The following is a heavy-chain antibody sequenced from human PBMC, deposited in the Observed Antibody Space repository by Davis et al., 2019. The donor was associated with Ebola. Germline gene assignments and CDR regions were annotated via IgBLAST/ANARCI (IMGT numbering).Heavy chain of an antibody. CDR2: ISSGGTTI. Sequence: GESLKISCAASGFTFSDYYMSWIRQAPGKGLEWVSYISSGGTTIYHADSVKGRFTISRDNAKKSLSLQMNSLRAEDTAVYYCARDSDAFDIWGQGTMVTVSS. J-gene: IGHJ3*02. CDR1: GFTFSDYY. CDR3: ARDSDAFDI. V-gene: IGHV3-11*04.